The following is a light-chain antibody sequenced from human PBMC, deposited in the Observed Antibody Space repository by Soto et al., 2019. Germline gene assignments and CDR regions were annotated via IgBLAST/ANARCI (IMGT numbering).Light chain of an antibody. Sequence: IRMTQSPSSLFAATGDRVTVTCRASQGISSYLAWYQQKPGKAPKLLIYGASNLQSGVPSRFSGSGYETDYTLTISRMQSEDFATYYCQQYYSDPLTFGGGTKVEIK. CDR1: QGISSY. CDR3: QQYYSDPLT. J-gene: IGKJ4*01. V-gene: IGKV1-8*01. CDR2: GAS.